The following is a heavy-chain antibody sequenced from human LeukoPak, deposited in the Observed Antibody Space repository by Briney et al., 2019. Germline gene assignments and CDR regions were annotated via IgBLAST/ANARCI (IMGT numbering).Heavy chain of an antibody. J-gene: IGHJ5*02. V-gene: IGHV1-8*01. CDR1: GYTFTSYD. Sequence: GASVKVSCKASGYTFTSYDIHWVRQATGQGLEWMGWMNPNSGNTGYAQKFQGRVTMTRNTSISTAYMELSRLRSDDTAVYYCARERGPAARNNWFDPWGQGTLVTVSS. CDR2: MNPNSGNT. CDR3: ARERGPAARNNWFDP. D-gene: IGHD2-2*01.